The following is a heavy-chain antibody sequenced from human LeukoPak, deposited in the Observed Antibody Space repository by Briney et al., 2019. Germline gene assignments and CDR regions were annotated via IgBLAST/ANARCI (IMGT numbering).Heavy chain of an antibody. Sequence: EGSLRLSCAASGFSFSSYEMNWVRQAAGKGLEWVSYISSGGSSIEYADSVEGRFTISRDNAKNSLYLQMNSLRVEDTAVYYCARLPDNCGGDCYRDYWGQGTLVTVSS. CDR3: ARLPDNCGGDCYRDY. D-gene: IGHD2-21*02. CDR2: ISSGGSSI. J-gene: IGHJ4*02. CDR1: GFSFSSYE. V-gene: IGHV3-48*03.